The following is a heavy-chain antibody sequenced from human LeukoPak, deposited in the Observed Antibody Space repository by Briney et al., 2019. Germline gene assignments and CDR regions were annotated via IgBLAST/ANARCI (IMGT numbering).Heavy chain of an antibody. Sequence: SETLSLTCTVSGGSISSHYWSWIRQPPGKGLEWIAYIYHSGSTNSNPSLESRVAISVDTSRNQVSLRLSSVTAADTAVYYCARDTRYFDRGLDFWGQGTLVIVSS. CDR3: ARDTRYFDRGLDF. V-gene: IGHV4-59*11. CDR2: IYHSGST. CDR1: GGSISSHY. J-gene: IGHJ4*02. D-gene: IGHD3-9*01.